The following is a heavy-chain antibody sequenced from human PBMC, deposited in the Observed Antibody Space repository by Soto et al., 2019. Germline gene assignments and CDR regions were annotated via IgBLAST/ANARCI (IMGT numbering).Heavy chain of an antibody. J-gene: IGHJ4*02. D-gene: IGHD3-3*01. Sequence: SETLSLTCTVSDGSISTYYRSWISQPAGSELRCSGNMYTRRTTNNTPTLKSRVSISLDTAKIQFSLEVRSVTAADTAVYYCARDNSGFWGGYFDSWGQGTLVTVSS. CDR1: DGSISTYY. V-gene: IGHV4-4*07. CDR3: ARDNSGFWGGYFDS. CDR2: MYTRRTT.